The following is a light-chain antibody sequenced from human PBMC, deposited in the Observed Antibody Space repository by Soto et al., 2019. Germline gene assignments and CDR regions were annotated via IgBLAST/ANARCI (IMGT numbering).Light chain of an antibody. CDR2: ASS. CDR1: SSDVGSYNY. J-gene: IGLJ1*01. Sequence: QSVLTHPASVSGSPGQSITISCTGTSSDVGSYNYVSWYQHHPGKAPRLIIHASSNRPSGVSHRFSGSRSGNTASLTISGLQAEDEADYYCSSYTSGTTLYVFGTGTKVTVL. V-gene: IGLV2-14*01. CDR3: SSYTSGTTLYV.